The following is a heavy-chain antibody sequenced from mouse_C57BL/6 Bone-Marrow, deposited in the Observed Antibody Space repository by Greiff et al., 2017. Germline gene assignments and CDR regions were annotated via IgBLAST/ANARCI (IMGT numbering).Heavy chain of an antibody. D-gene: IGHD3-2*02. J-gene: IGHJ2*01. Sequence: EVKLVESGGGLVKPGGSLKLSCAASGFTFSSYAMSWVRQTPEKRLEWVATISDGGSYTYYPDNVKGRFTISRDNAKNNLYLQISHLKSEDTAMYYCARTAQAYYFDYWGQGTTLTVSS. CDR3: ARTAQAYYFDY. V-gene: IGHV5-4*03. CDR1: GFTFSSYA. CDR2: ISDGGSYT.